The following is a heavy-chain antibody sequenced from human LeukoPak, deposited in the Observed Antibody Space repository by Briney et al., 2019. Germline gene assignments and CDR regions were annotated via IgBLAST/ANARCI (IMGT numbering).Heavy chain of an antibody. V-gene: IGHV4-38-2*01. D-gene: IGHD3-9*01. CDR2: IYHSGST. J-gene: IGHJ6*03. CDR1: GYSISSGYY. Sequence: SETLSLTCAVSGYSISSGYYWGWIRQPPGKALEWIGSIYHSGSTYYNPSLKSRVTISVDTSKNQFSLKLSSVTAADTAVYYCASQVLRYFDWLFALGYYYYMDVWGKGTTVTVSS. CDR3: ASQVLRYFDWLFALGYYYYMDV.